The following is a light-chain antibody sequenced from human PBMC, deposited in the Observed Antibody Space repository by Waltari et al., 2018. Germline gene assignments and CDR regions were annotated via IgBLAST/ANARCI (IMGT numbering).Light chain of an antibody. J-gene: IGKJ1*01. CDR3: QQYGSSRT. CDR2: GAS. V-gene: IGKV3-20*01. CDR1: QSVSSSY. Sequence: EIVLTQSPGTLSLSPGEIATLSCRVSQSVSSSYLAWYQQKPGQAPRLLIYGASSRATGIPDRFSGSGSGTDFTLSISRLEPEDSAVYYCQQYGSSRTFGQGTKVEIK.